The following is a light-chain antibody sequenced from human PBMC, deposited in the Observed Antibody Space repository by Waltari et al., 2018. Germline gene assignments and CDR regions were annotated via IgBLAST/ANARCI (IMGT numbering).Light chain of an antibody. CDR3: QQYKTYPHT. J-gene: IGKJ2*01. CDR2: GPS. CDR1: PRSSSC. Sequence: DIQMTQSPSTLSASVGDRVTITCRASPRSSSCLPWYQQKAGKAPKLLIYGPSNLQIGGPSRFSGSGSETEFTLTISSLQPDDFAVYYCQQYKTYPHTFGQGTRLEIK. V-gene: IGKV1-5*03.